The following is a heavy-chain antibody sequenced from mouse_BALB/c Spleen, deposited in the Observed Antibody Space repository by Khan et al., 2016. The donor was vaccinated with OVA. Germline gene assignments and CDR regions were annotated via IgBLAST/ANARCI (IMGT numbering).Heavy chain of an antibody. V-gene: IGHV1S81*02. J-gene: IGHJ3*01. CDR2: INPSDGGT. CDR1: GYTFTSYY. D-gene: IGHD1-1*02. CDR3: TRSGWAAFAY. Sequence: QVQLQQSGAELVKPGASVKLSCKASGYTFTSYYMYWVKQRPGQGLEWIGGINPSDGGTNFNEKFKSKATLTVDKSSSTAYMQLSSLTSADSAVYYCTRSGWAAFAYWGQGTLVTVSA.